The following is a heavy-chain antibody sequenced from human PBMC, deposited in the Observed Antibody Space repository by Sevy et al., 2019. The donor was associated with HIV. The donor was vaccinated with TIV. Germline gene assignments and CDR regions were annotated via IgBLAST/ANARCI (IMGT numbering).Heavy chain of an antibody. CDR1: GGSISSSSYY. CDR2: IYYSGST. D-gene: IGHD3-3*01. V-gene: IGHV4-39*01. J-gene: IGHJ5*02. CDR3: AVITIFGVATDNWFDP. Sequence: SETLSLTCTVSGGSISSSSYYWGWIRQPPGKGLEWIGSIYYSGSTYYNPSLKSRVTISVDTSKNQVSLKLSSVTAADTAVYYCAVITIFGVATDNWFDPWGQGTRVTVSS.